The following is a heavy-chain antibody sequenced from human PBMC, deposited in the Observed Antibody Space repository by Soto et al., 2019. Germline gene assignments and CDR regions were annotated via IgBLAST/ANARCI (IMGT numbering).Heavy chain of an antibody. J-gene: IGHJ5*02. CDR2: IYYSGST. D-gene: IGHD3-22*01. CDR1: GGSISSSSYY. Sequence: SETLSLSCTVSGGSISSSSYYWGWIRQPPGKGLEWIGSIYYSGSTYYNPSLKSRVTISVDTSKNQFSLKLSSVTAADTAVYYCARLGSTYYDSSGYSNPWGQGTLVT. V-gene: IGHV4-39*01. CDR3: ARLGSTYYDSSGYSNP.